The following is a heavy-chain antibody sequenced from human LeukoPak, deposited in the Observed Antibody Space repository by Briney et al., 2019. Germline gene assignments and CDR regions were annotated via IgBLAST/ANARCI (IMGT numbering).Heavy chain of an antibody. CDR1: GGSISSYY. J-gene: IGHJ5*02. V-gene: IGHV4-59*01. Sequence: KPSETLSLTCTVSGGSISSYYWSWIRQPPGKGLEWIGYIYYSGSTNYNPSLKSRVTISVDTSKNQFSLKLSSVTAADTAVYYCARVLGIAVVAGATEDNYFDPWGQGTLVTVSS. CDR3: ARVLGIAVVAGATEDNYFDP. CDR2: IYYSGST. D-gene: IGHD2-21*01.